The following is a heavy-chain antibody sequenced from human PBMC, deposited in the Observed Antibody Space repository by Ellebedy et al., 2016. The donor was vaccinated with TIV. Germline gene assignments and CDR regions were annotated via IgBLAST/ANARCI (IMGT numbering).Heavy chain of an antibody. CDR1: GVTVNTNY. CDR2: IYSGGNT. Sequence: GESLKISCAASGVTVNTNYMSWVRQAPGKGLEWVSSIYSGGNTYFADSVQGRFTISRDSSKNTVFLQMNSLRAEDTAMYYCAAYSSIPPKGDYWGQGTLVTVSS. V-gene: IGHV3-53*01. CDR3: AAYSSIPPKGDY. D-gene: IGHD2-2*01. J-gene: IGHJ4*02.